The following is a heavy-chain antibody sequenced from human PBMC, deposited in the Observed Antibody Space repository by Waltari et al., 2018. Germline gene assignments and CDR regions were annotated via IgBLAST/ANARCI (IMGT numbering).Heavy chain of an antibody. CDR1: GGSMSSYY. Sequence: QVRLQESGPGLVKPSETLSLTCTVSGGSMSSYYWGWIRQTPDKRLEWIGRIYMSESPKYNPSLSRRVTMFVDASKNQVSLRLTSVTAADTALYYCATYYTDPSNYHHDAFDIWGQGTLVSISS. CDR3: ATYYTDPSNYHHDAFDI. CDR2: IYMSESP. J-gene: IGHJ3*02. D-gene: IGHD4-4*01. V-gene: IGHV4-4*07.